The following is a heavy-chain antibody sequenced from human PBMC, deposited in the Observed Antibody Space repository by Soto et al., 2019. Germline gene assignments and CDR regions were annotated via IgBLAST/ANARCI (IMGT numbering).Heavy chain of an antibody. CDR1: GGSIGSRSYY. CDR2: IYYSGTT. D-gene: IGHD1-26*01. CDR3: VRDRAEWERRVFDD. J-gene: IGHJ4*02. Sequence: SEPLSLTCTVSGGSIGSRSYYWSWVRQHPGKGLEWIGYIYYSGTTYYNPSLKSRVTISVDTSKNQFSLKLSSVTAADTAVYYCVRDRAEWERRVFDDWGQGTLVTVSS. V-gene: IGHV4-31*03.